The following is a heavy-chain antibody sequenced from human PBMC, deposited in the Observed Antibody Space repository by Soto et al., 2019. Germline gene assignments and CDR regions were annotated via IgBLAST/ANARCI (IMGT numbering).Heavy chain of an antibody. J-gene: IGHJ5*02. CDR3: ARTYCSSTNCYVP. D-gene: IGHD2-2*01. CDR2: ISTSGSTI. V-gene: IGHV3-48*04. CDR1: GFTFSSYA. Sequence: GGSLRLSCAASGFTFSSYAMSWVRQAPGKGLEWVSYISTSGSTIYYADSVRGRFTISRDNAKNSLYLQMNSLRAEDTAVYYCARTYCSSTNCYVPWGQGTLVTVSS.